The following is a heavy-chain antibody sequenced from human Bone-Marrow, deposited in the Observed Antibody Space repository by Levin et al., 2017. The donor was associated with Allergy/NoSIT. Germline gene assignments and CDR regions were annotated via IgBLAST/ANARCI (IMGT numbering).Heavy chain of an antibody. CDR1: GFTVSSNY. D-gene: IGHD6-13*01. CDR2: IYSGGST. CDR3: ARVSTEAAGTHYFDY. Sequence: ETLSLTCAASGFTVSSNYMSWVRQAPGKGLEWVSVIYSGGSTYYADSVKGRFTISRDNSKNTLYLQMNSLRAEDTAVYYCARVSTEAAGTHYFDYWGQGTLVTVSS. V-gene: IGHV3-53*05. J-gene: IGHJ4*02.